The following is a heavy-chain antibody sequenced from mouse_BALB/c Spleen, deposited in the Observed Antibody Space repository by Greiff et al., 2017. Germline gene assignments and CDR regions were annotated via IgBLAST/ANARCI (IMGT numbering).Heavy chain of an antibody. V-gene: IGHV1-20*02. CDR2: INPYNGDT. CDR3: ARWWFDY. Sequence: VHVKQSGPELVKPGASVKISCKASGYSFTGYFMNWVMQSHGKSLEWIGRINPYNGDTFYNQKFKGKATLTVDKSSSTAHMELRSLASEDSAVYYCARWWFDYWGQGTTLTVSS. J-gene: IGHJ2*01. D-gene: IGHD1-1*02. CDR1: GYSFTGYF.